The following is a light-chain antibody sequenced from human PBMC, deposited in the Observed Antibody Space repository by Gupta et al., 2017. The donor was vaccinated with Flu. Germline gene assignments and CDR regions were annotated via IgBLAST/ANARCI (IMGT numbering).Light chain of an antibody. CDR2: EVS. V-gene: IGLV2-14*01. CDR3: SSYTTSYTLV. J-gene: IGLJ2*01. Sequence: MIFEVSKRPAGVSNRFSGSKSDNTASLTISGLQAEDEADYYCSSYTTSYTLVFGGGTKLTVL.